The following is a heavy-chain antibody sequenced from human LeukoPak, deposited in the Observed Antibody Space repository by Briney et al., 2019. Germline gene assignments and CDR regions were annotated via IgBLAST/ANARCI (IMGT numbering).Heavy chain of an antibody. D-gene: IGHD3-10*01. Sequence: SETLSLTCTVSGGSISSSSHYWGWIRQPPGKGLEWIGSGYYSGSTYYNPSLKSRVTISVDTSKNQFSLKLSSVTAADTAVYYCARTDRKAAVGEWGQGTLVTVSS. V-gene: IGHV4-39*07. CDR1: GGSISSSSHY. CDR3: ARTDRKAAVGE. J-gene: IGHJ4*02. CDR2: GYYSGST.